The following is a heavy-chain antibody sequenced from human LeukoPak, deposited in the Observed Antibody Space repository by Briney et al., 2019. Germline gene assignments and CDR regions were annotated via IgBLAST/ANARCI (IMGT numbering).Heavy chain of an antibody. V-gene: IGHV3-66*01. D-gene: IGHD6-19*01. CDR3: ARITSKVSLGGGWYFDY. J-gene: IGHJ4*02. CDR2: IYSSGST. CDR1: GFSVRTNY. Sequence: GGSLRLSCATSGFSVRTNYMSWVRQAPGKGLEWVSVIYSSGSTYYPDSVKGRLPITRDDSQNTLDLQMNSLRAEDTAVYYCARITSKVSLGGGWYFDYWGQGTVVTVSS.